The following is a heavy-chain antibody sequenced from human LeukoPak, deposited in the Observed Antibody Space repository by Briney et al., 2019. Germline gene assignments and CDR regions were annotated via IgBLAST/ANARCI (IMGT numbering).Heavy chain of an antibody. CDR1: GGYISTDY. Sequence: SETLSLTCTVSGGYISTDYWSWIRQPPGKGLEWIGYVYYTGSTNYNPSLKSRVTISVDTSKNQFSLKLGSVTAADTAVFYCARSQGKNDWSYFDSWGQGTLVTVSS. V-gene: IGHV4-59*01. CDR2: VYYTGST. D-gene: IGHD3-9*01. CDR3: ARSQGKNDWSYFDS. J-gene: IGHJ4*02.